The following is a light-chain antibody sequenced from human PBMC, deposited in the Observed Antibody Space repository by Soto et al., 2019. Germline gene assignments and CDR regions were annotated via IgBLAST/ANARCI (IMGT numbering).Light chain of an antibody. CDR2: GVS. CDR3: QQYGISPLT. Sequence: EIVFTQSPCTLSLSPGERATLSCRASQSVSSSYLAWYQQKPGQAPRLLIYGVSSRATGIPDRFSGSGSGTDFTLTISRLEPEDFAVYYCQQYGISPLTFGQGTKVDIK. J-gene: IGKJ1*01. CDR1: QSVSSSY. V-gene: IGKV3-20*01.